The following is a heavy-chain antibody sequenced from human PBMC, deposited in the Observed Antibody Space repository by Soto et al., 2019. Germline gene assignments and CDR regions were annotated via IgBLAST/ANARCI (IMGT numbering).Heavy chain of an antibody. D-gene: IGHD3-10*01. V-gene: IGHV1-8*01. CDR2: VNPNNGHT. Sequence: QVQLVQTGAELKKPGASVKVSCKASGYTFSNYDMNWVRQATGQGPEWSGWVNPNNGHTGYAQKLQGRVTLTTDISTTTAYMELTSLRSEDTAIYYCAKVSRRGSAIDFDYWGQGTLITVSS. J-gene: IGHJ4*02. CDR1: GYTFSNYD. CDR3: AKVSRRGSAIDFDY.